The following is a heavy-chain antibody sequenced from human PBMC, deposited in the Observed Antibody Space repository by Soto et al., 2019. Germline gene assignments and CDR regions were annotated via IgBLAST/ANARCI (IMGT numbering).Heavy chain of an antibody. CDR3: SRVDPGETSPFDH. V-gene: IGHV1-46*01. CDR1: GYIFTSYY. Sequence: QVELVQSGAEVKKPGASVKVSCKASGYIFTSYYLHWVRQAPGQGLEWMGWINPFDGSRMFAQNFQGRVTFTRDTSTSTVYMELSGLRSDDTAVYYCSRVDPGETSPFDHWGQGTLVTVSS. J-gene: IGHJ4*02. CDR2: INPFDGSR. D-gene: IGHD3-10*01.